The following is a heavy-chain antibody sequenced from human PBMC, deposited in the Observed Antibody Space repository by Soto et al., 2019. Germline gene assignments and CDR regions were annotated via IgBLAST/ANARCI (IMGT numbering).Heavy chain of an antibody. J-gene: IGHJ4*02. Sequence: GASVKVSCKAPADTFTSYYIHWVRQAPGQGLEWMGIINPSGGSTSYAQKFQGRVTMTRDTSTSTVYMELSSLRSEDTAVYYCARASSTIYDYWGQGTLVTVSS. CDR3: ARASSTIYDY. V-gene: IGHV1-46*01. CDR2: INPSGGST. CDR1: ADTFTSYY. D-gene: IGHD1-1*01.